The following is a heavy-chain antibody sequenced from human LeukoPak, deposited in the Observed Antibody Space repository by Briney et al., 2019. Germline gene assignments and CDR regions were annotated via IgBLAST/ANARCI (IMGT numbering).Heavy chain of an antibody. CDR2: IYHSGST. D-gene: IGHD4-23*01. Sequence: SQTLSLTCAVSGGSISSGGYSWSWIRQPPGKGLEWIGCIYHSGSTYYNPSLKSRVTISVDRSKNQFSLKLSSVTAADTAVYYCASDPTTVVTPGYWGQGTLVTVSS. CDR3: ASDPTTVVTPGY. CDR1: GGSISSGGYS. V-gene: IGHV4-30-2*01. J-gene: IGHJ4*02.